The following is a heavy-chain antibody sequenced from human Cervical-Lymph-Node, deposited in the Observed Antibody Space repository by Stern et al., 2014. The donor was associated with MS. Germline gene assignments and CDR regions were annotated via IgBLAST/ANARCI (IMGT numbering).Heavy chain of an antibody. CDR2: VYYSGAT. Sequence: VQLEESGPGLVKPSETLSLTCAVSGDSISSYTHYWAWIRQPPGKGLEWIGIVYYSGATYYTPSLKIPVPISVDTSKNPSSLGLTSVTAADTAVYYCAKHACTGAACPFDLWGQGTLVTVSS. D-gene: IGHD2-8*02. CDR3: AKHACTGAACPFDL. CDR1: GDSISSYTHY. J-gene: IGHJ4*02. V-gene: IGHV4-39*01.